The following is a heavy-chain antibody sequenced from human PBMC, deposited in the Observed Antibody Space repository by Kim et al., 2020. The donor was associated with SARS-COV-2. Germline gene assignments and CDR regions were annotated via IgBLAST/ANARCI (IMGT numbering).Heavy chain of an antibody. J-gene: IGHJ4*02. V-gene: IGHV1-2*06. CDR3: ARFDASALHTDY. Sequence: ASVKVSCKASGYTFTDYYIHWVRQAPEQGLEWMGRIDPNSGTTNLLQKFQGRVTTSSDTSISTAYMELSRLTSDDTAVYYCARFDASALHTDYWGQGTLVTVSS. CDR1: GYTFTDYY. CDR2: IDPNSGTT. D-gene: IGHD2-2*01.